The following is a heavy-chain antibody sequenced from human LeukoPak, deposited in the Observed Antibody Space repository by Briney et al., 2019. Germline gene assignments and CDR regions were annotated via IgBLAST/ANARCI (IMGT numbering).Heavy chain of an antibody. D-gene: IGHD3-10*01. V-gene: IGHV4-59*08. Sequence: SETLSLTCTVSGGSISSYYWSRIRQPPGKGLEWIGYIYYSGSTNYNPSLKSRVTISVDTSKNQFSLKLSSVTAADTAVYYCARSDGYGLVGIWGQGTMVTVSS. J-gene: IGHJ3*02. CDR3: ARSDGYGLVGI. CDR2: IYYSGST. CDR1: GGSISSYY.